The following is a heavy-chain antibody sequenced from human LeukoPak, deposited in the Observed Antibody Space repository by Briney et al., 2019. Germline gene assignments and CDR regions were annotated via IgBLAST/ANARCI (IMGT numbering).Heavy chain of an antibody. CDR3: AKTLGYCSSTSCLNFDY. CDR1: GFTFSSYW. J-gene: IGHJ4*02. CDR2: ISGSGGST. Sequence: GGSLRLSCAASGFTFSSYWMHWVRQAPGKGLEWVSAISGSGGSTYYADSVKGRFTISRDNSKNTLYLQMNSLRAEDTAVYYCAKTLGYCSSTSCLNFDYWGQGTLVTVSS. D-gene: IGHD2-2*01. V-gene: IGHV3-23*01.